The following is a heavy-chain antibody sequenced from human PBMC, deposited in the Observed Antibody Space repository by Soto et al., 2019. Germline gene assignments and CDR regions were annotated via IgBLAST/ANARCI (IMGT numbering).Heavy chain of an antibody. V-gene: IGHV1-18*01. J-gene: IGHJ4*02. CDR1: GYTFTSYG. CDR2: ISAYNGNT. Sequence: QVQLVQSGAEVKKPGASVKVSCKASGYTFTSYGISWVRQAPGQGLEWMGWISAYNGNTNYAQKLQGRVTMTTDPSTSTAYMELRSLRSYDPGVYYCASESRSSCHDYWCPGTLVTFSS. D-gene: IGHD6-13*01. CDR3: ASESRSSCHDY.